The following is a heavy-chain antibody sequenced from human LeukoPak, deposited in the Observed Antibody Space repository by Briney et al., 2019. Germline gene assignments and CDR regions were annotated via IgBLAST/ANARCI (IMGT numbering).Heavy chain of an antibody. CDR3: ARARFGYNRGPFDY. V-gene: IGHV3-30-3*01. J-gene: IGHJ4*02. CDR1: GFLFSSYA. D-gene: IGHD5-24*01. Sequence: GGPLRLSCAASGFLFSSYAMHWVPQAPGKGLEWVAFISYDGSNKHYAEPVQGRFTISRDNSKNTLYLQMNSLRPEDTAVYYCARARFGYNRGPFDYWGQGILVTVSS. CDR2: ISYDGSNK.